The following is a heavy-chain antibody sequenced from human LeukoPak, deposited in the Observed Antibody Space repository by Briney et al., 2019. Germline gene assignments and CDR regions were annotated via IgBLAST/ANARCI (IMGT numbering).Heavy chain of an antibody. J-gene: IGHJ4*02. V-gene: IGHV4-61*02. CDR3: ASSHSGWGPYFDY. Sequence: SETLSLTCTVSGGSISSGSYYWSWIRQPAGKGLEWIGRIYTSGSTNYNPSLKSRVTISVDTSKNQFSLKLSSVTAADTAVYYCASSHSGWGPYFDYWGQGTLVTVSS. CDR1: GGSISSGSYY. D-gene: IGHD3-22*01. CDR2: IYTSGST.